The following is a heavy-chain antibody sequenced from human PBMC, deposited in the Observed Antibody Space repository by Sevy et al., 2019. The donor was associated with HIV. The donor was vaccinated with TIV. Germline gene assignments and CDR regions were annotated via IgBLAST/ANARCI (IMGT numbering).Heavy chain of an antibody. D-gene: IGHD2-15*01. CDR2: ISSSSSTI. J-gene: IGHJ3*02. V-gene: IGHV3-48*01. CDR3: AGVGIVVGGAFDI. CDR1: GFTFSSYS. Sequence: GGSLRLSCAASGFTFSSYSMNWVRQAPGKGLEWVSYISSSSSTIYYADSVKGRFTISRDNAKNSLYLQMNSLRAEDTAVYYCAGVGIVVGGAFDIWGKGTMVSVSS.